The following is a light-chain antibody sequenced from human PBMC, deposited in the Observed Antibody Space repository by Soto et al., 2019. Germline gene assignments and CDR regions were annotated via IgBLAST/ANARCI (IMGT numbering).Light chain of an antibody. CDR2: AAS. Sequence: IQMTHSPSSLSASLADKVTITFRASQSISSYLNWYQQKPGKAPKLLIYAASSLQSGVPSRFSGGGSGTDFTLTISSLQPEDFATYYCQQLDTFLLTFGGGTKVDIK. CDR3: QQLDTFLLT. J-gene: IGKJ4*01. V-gene: IGKV1-39*01. CDR1: QSISSY.